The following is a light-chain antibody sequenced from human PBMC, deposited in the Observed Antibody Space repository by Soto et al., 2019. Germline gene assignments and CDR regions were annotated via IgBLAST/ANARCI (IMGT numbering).Light chain of an antibody. CDR2: DVS. Sequence: QSVLTQPRSVSGSPGQSVTISCTGTSSDVGTYNYVSWYQQHPGEAPKLMIYDVSQRPSGVPDRFSGSKSGNTASLTISGLQAEDESDSYCCSYAGSYTSAFGGGTQLTVL. J-gene: IGLJ2*01. V-gene: IGLV2-11*01. CDR3: CSYAGSYTSA. CDR1: SSDVGTYNY.